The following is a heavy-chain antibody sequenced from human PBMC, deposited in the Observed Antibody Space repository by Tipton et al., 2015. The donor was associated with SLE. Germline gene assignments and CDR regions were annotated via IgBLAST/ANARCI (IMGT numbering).Heavy chain of an antibody. CDR3: ARGVAGYFYYCYMDV. CDR2: ISHSGTT. CDR1: GFSISSGYF. Sequence: TLSLTCAVSGFSISSGYFWGWIRQSPEKGLEWIGAISHSGTTEYNPSLKSRATFSLDTSKNQFSLSLSSVTAADTAVYYCARGVAGYFYYCYMDVWGKGTTVTISS. J-gene: IGHJ6*03. V-gene: IGHV4-38-2*01.